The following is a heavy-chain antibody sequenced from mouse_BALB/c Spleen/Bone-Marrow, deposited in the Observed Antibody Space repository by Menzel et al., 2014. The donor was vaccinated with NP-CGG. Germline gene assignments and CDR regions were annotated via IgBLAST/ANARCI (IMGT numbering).Heavy chain of an antibody. CDR1: GFAFSSYD. Sequence: EVQLVESGGGLVKPGGSLKLSCAASGFAFSSYDMSWVRQTPEKRLEGVAYISSGGGSTYYPDTVKGRFTISRDNAKNTLYLQMSSLKSEDTAMYYCARPLYYYGSSPFYAMDYWGQGTSVTVSS. D-gene: IGHD1-1*01. V-gene: IGHV5-12-1*01. J-gene: IGHJ4*01. CDR3: ARPLYYYGSSPFYAMDY. CDR2: ISSGGGST.